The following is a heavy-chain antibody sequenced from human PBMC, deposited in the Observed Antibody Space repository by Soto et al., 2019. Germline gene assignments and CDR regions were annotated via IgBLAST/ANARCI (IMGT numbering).Heavy chain of an antibody. CDR2: ISYDGSNK. CDR3: ARDLSCCGGDYYGMDV. V-gene: IGHV3-30-3*01. J-gene: IGHJ6*02. CDR1: GFTFSSYA. Sequence: PGGSLRLSCAASGFTFSSYAMHWVRQAPGKGLEWVAVISYDGSNKYYADSVKGRFTISRDNSKNTLYLQMNSLRAEDTAVYYCARDLSCCGGDYYGMDVWGQGTTVTVSS. D-gene: IGHD2-21*01.